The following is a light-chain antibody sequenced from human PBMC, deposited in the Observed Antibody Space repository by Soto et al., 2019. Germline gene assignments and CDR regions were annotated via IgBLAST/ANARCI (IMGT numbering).Light chain of an antibody. CDR2: DAS. Sequence: EIVLTQSPATLSLSPGERATLSCRASQSVSSYLAWYQQKPGQAPRLLIYDASNRATGIQARFSGSGSGTDFTLTISSLEPEDFAVYYCQQRSNWLPVTFGPGTKVDIK. V-gene: IGKV3-11*01. CDR1: QSVSSY. CDR3: QQRSNWLPVT. J-gene: IGKJ3*01.